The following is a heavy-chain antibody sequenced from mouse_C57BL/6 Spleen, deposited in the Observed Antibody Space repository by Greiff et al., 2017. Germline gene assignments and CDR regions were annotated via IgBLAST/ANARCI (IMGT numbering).Heavy chain of an antibody. CDR3: TRADSSGYGFAY. V-gene: IGHV5-9-1*02. CDR2: ISSGGDYI. Sequence: EVQLVESGEGLVKPGGSLKLSCAASGFTFSSYAMSWVRQTPEKRLEWVAYISSGGDYIYYADTVKGRFTISRDNARNTLYLQMSSLKSEDTAMYYCTRADSSGYGFAYWGQGTLVTGSA. CDR1: GFTFSSYA. D-gene: IGHD3-2*02. J-gene: IGHJ3*01.